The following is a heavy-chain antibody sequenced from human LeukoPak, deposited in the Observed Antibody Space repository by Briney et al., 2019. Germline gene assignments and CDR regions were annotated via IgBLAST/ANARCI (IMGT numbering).Heavy chain of an antibody. V-gene: IGHV6-1*01. CDR1: GDSVSSNSAT. CDR2: TFYRAKWYN. D-gene: IGHD2-15*01. Sequence: SQTLLLTCAISGDSVSSNSATWTWIRQSPSRGLELLGRTFYRAKWYNDYAVTVQRRILINPDTSKNQFSLQLNSVTPEDTAVYYCARDRLLSSGGSCYDYWGQGTVDTHSS. CDR3: ARDRLLSSGGSCYDY. J-gene: IGHJ4*02.